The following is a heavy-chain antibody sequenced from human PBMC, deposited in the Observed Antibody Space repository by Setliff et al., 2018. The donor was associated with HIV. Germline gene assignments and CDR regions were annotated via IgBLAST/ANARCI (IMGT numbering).Heavy chain of an antibody. Sequence: ASVKVSCKASGYTFTSYGVTWVRQAPGQGLEWMGWISVYNGNTNYVQKLQGRVTMTTDTSTSTAYMELRSLRSDDTAVYYCARVYCSGGSCFTFDYWGQGTLVTVSS. CDR3: ARVYCSGGSCFTFDY. V-gene: IGHV1-18*01. CDR1: GYTFTSYG. J-gene: IGHJ4*02. CDR2: ISVYNGNT. D-gene: IGHD2-15*01.